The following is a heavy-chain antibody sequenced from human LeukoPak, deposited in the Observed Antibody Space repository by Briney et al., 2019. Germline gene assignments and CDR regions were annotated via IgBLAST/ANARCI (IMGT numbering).Heavy chain of an antibody. J-gene: IGHJ5*02. CDR2: ISAYNGNT. D-gene: IGHD3-9*01. Sequence: ASVKVSCKASGYTFTSYGISWVRQAPGQGLEWMGWISAYNGNTNYAQKLQGRVTMTTDTSTSTAYMELRSLRSDDTAVYYCARGLNRDPLPKNYDILTGYYQANWFDPWGQGTLVTVSS. V-gene: IGHV1-18*01. CDR1: GYTFTSYG. CDR3: ARGLNRDPLPKNYDILTGYYQANWFDP.